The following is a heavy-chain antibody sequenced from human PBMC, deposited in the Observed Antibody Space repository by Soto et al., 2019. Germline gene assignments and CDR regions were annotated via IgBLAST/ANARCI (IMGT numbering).Heavy chain of an antibody. V-gene: IGHV4-31*11. Sequence: TLSLTCAVSGGSISSSNYWNWIRQHPGKGLEWIGYIYYSGSTYYNPSLKSRVTISVDTSKNQFSLKLSSVTAADTAVYYCARDPSIADFYGMDAWGQGTTVTVSS. J-gene: IGHJ6*02. CDR2: IYYSGST. CDR3: ARDPSIADFYGMDA. CDR1: GGSISSSNY. D-gene: IGHD6-13*01.